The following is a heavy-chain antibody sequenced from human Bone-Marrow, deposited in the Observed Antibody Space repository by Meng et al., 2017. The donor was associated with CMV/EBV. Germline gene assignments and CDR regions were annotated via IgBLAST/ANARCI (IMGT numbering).Heavy chain of an antibody. J-gene: IGHJ6*01. V-gene: IGHV3-23*01. CDR1: GFTFSSYA. CDR3: ARGRTYYGFYYYYGMDL. D-gene: IGHD3-10*01. CDR2: ISGSGGST. Sequence: GESLKISCAASGFTFSSYAMSWVRQAPGKGLEWVSAISGSGGSTYYADSVKGRFTISRDNAKNSLYLQMNSLRAEDTALYYCARGRTYYGFYYYYGMDLWGQGDTVNGAS.